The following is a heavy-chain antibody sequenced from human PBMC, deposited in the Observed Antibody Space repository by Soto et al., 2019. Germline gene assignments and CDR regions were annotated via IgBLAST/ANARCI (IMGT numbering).Heavy chain of an antibody. Sequence: SETLSLTCAVYGGSFSGYYWSWIRQPPGKGLKWIGEINHSGSTNYNPSLKSRVTISVDTSKNQFSLKLSSVTAADTAVYYCARGRGGYVRRDAFDIWGQGTMVTVSS. J-gene: IGHJ3*02. D-gene: IGHD5-18*01. CDR3: ARGRGGYVRRDAFDI. CDR1: GGSFSGYY. CDR2: INHSGST. V-gene: IGHV4-34*01.